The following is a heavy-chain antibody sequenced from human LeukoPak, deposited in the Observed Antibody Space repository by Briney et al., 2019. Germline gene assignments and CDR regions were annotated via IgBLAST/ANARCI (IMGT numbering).Heavy chain of an antibody. J-gene: IGHJ4*02. V-gene: IGHV4-59*08. Sequence: PSETLSLTCTVSGGSISNYYWSWIRQPPGKRLEWIAYVSYSGSSSSNPSLESRVTISVDMSKNQFSLRLSSVTASDTAVYYCARLQGRGDNYLDYWGQGTQATVSS. CDR2: VSYSGSS. CDR1: GGSISNYY. D-gene: IGHD7-27*01. CDR3: ARLQGRGDNYLDY.